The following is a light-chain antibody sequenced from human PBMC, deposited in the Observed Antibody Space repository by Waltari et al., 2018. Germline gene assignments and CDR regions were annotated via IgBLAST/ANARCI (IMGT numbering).Light chain of an antibody. J-gene: IGLJ3*02. CDR1: SSIIGSDT. V-gene: IGLV1-44*01. Sequence: QSVLTQPPSASGTPGQRVIISCSGSSSIIGSDTVNWYQQLPGTAPRLLIYSTNQRPSGVPARFSGSKSGTSAFLAISGLQSEDESDYYCAAWDGSQFARVFGGGTKLSVL. CDR3: AAWDGSQFARV. CDR2: STN.